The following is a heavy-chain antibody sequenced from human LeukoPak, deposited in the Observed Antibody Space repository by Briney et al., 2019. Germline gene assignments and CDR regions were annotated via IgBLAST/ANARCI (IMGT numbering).Heavy chain of an antibody. V-gene: IGHV3-30*18. J-gene: IGHJ4*02. D-gene: IGHD3-3*01. CDR2: ISYDGSNK. CDR1: GFTFSSYG. CDR3: AKTYYDFWSGYYDY. Sequence: GRSLRLSCAASGFTFSSYGMHWVRQAPGKGLEWVAVISYDGSNKYYADSVKGRFTISRDNSKNTLYLQMNSLRAEDTAVYYCAKTYYDFWSGYYDYWGQGTLVTVSS.